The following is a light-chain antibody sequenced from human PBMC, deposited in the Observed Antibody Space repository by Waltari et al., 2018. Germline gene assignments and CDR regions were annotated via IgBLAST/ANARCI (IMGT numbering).Light chain of an antibody. CDR2: DAS. Sequence: DIQMTQSPSTLSASVGDRVTITCRDSQGISRWLAWFQQKPGKPPKVLIYDASSLESGVPSRFSGSGSETEFTLVISNLQPDDVATYYCQQYSGYSGIFGGGTKVEIK. CDR1: QGISRW. V-gene: IGKV1-5*01. CDR3: QQYSGYSGI. J-gene: IGKJ4*01.